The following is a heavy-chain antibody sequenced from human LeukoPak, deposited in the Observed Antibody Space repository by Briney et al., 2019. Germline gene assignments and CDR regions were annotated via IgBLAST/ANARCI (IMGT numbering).Heavy chain of an antibody. CDR2: ISYDGSNK. V-gene: IGHV3-30*18. CDR3: VKERLWFGELFGDAFDI. D-gene: IGHD3-10*01. J-gene: IGHJ3*02. Sequence: PGGSLRLSCAASGFTFSSYGMHWVRQAPGKGLEWVAVISYDGSNKYYADSVKGRFTISRDNSKNTLYLQMNSLRAEDTAVYYCVKERLWFGELFGDAFDIWGQGTMVTVSS. CDR1: GFTFSSYG.